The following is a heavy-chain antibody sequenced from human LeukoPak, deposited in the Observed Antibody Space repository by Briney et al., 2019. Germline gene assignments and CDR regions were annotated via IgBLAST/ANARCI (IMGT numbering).Heavy chain of an antibody. CDR3: TSPAHDFDFWSGYYSV. CDR1: GFIFSDSA. Sequence: GGSLRLSCSVSGFIFSDSAIHWVRQAAGKGLEWVGRIRSKANRDGTAYAASVEGRFTITRDDSKDTAYLQMNNLKVEDTAVYHCTSPAHDFDFWSGYYSVWGHGAQVTVST. V-gene: IGHV3-73*01. J-gene: IGHJ4*01. D-gene: IGHD3-3*01. CDR2: IRSKANRDGT.